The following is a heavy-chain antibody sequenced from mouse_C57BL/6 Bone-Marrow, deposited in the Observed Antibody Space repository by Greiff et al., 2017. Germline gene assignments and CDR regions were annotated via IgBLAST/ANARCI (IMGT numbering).Heavy chain of an antibody. Sequence: EVNVVESGGGLVKPGGSLKLSCAASGFTFSSYAMSWVRQTPEKRLEWVATISDGGSYTYYPDNVKGRFTISRDNAKNNLYLQMSHLKSEDTAMYYCARDRDSSWFAYWGQGTLVTVSA. CDR2: ISDGGSYT. CDR3: ARDRDSSWFAY. D-gene: IGHD2-12*01. V-gene: IGHV5-4*01. CDR1: GFTFSSYA. J-gene: IGHJ3*01.